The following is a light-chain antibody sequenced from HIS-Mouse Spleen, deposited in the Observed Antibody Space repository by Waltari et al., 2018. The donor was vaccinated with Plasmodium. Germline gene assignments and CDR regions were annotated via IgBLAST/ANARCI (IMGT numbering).Light chain of an antibody. Sequence: QSALTQPRSVSGSPGQSVTISCTGPSSDVGCYNYVSWYQQHPGTAPKLMIYDVSKRPSGVPDRFSGSKSGNTASLTISGLQAEDEADYYCCSYAGSYTWVFGGGTKLTVL. CDR3: CSYAGSYTWV. J-gene: IGLJ3*02. CDR2: DVS. CDR1: SSDVGCYNY. V-gene: IGLV2-11*01.